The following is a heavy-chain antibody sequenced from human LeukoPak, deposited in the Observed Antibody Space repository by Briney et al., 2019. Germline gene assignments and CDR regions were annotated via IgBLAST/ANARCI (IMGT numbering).Heavy chain of an antibody. CDR1: GYTFTGYY. CDR3: ARVEFSPRYAMDV. V-gene: IGHV1-2*02. D-gene: IGHD3-10*01. J-gene: IGHJ6*02. CDR2: INPNSGGT. Sequence: SVKLSCKASGYTFTGYYVHWVRQAPGQGLEWMGWINPNSGGTNYAQKFQGRVTMTRDTSISTAYMELSSLRSDDTAVYYCARVEFSPRYAMDVWAKGPRSPSP.